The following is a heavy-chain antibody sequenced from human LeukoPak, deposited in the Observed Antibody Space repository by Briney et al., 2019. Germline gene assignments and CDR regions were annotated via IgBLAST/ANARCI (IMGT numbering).Heavy chain of an antibody. D-gene: IGHD2-2*01. V-gene: IGHV3-21*01. J-gene: IGHJ4*02. CDR3: ARAGVWCNSTTCYPEAFDY. Sequence: GGSLRLSCAASGFIFSSYSMNWVRQAPGKGREWVSAISSSSSYIYYAGSVKGRFTMSRDNAKNSLYLQMSSLRPEDTGVYYCARAGVWCNSTTCYPEAFDYWGQGSLVTVSS. CDR1: GFIFSSYS. CDR2: ISSSSSYI.